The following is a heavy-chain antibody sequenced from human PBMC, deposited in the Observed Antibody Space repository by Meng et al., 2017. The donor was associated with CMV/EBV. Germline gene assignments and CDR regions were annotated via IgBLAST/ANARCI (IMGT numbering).Heavy chain of an antibody. CDR2: INHSGST. CDR3: ARGSRRLPRFNWFDP. V-gene: IGHV4-34*01. CDR1: GGSFSGYY. Sequence: CGSGMLNPSETLSLTGAFFGGSFSGYYWSWIRQPPGKGLEWIGEINHSGSTNYNPSLKSRVTISVDTSKNQFSLKLSSVTAADTAVYYCARGSRRLPRFNWFDPWGQGTLVTVSS. D-gene: IGHD3-3*01. J-gene: IGHJ5*02.